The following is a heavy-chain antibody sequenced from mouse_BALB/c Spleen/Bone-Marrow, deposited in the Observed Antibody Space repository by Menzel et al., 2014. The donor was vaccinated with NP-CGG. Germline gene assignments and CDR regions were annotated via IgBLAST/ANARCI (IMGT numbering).Heavy chain of an antibody. CDR1: GYALTNYL. CDR2: INPGSGGT. D-gene: IGHD4-1*01. CDR3: ARCLTGTSALDF. V-gene: IGHV1-54*01. Sequence: VKLMESGAELVRPGTSVRVSCKASGYALTNYLIEWVKQRPGQGLEWIGVINPGSGGTNYNEKFRGKATLTADKSSSTAYMQLSSLTSDDSAVYFCARCLTGTSALDFWGQGTSVTVSS. J-gene: IGHJ4*01.